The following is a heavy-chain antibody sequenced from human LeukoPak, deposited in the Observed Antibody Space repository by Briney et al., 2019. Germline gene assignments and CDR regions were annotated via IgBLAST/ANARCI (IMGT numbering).Heavy chain of an antibody. CDR3: ARPYYYDSRIDP. CDR2: MYYSGST. J-gene: IGHJ5*02. Sequence: SQTLSLTCTVSGGSISSGDCYWSWIRQPPGKGLEWIAYMYYSGSTYYNPSLKSRVAMSADTSKNQLSLKLSSVTAADTAVYYCARPYYYDSRIDPWGQGILVTVSS. V-gene: IGHV4-30-4*01. CDR1: GGSISSGDCY. D-gene: IGHD3-22*01.